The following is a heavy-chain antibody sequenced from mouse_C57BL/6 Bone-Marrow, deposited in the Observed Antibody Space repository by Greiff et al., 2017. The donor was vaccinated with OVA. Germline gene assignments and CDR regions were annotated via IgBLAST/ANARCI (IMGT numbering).Heavy chain of an antibody. Sequence: EVKLMESGGGLVQPGGSLKLSCAASGFTFSDYGMAWVRQAPRKGPEWVAFISNLAYSIYYADTVTGRFTISRENAKNTLYLEMSSLRSEDTAMYYCARLWDWAYWGQGTLVTVSA. V-gene: IGHV5-15*01. J-gene: IGHJ3*01. CDR3: ARLWDWAY. CDR1: GFTFSDYG. D-gene: IGHD4-1*01. CDR2: ISNLAYSI.